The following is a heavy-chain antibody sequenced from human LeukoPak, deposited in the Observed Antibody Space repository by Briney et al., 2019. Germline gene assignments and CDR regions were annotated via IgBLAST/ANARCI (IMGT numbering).Heavy chain of an antibody. D-gene: IGHD2-21*01. CDR3: ARASWAYSPFDS. CDR2: IFYTGGT. Sequence: SETLSLTCTISGGSISNYYWNWIRQPPGKGLEWIGCIFYTGGTNCNPSLKSRVTISEDTSKNQFSLKLSSVTAADTAVYYCARASWAYSPFDSWGQGTLVTVSS. V-gene: IGHV4-59*01. J-gene: IGHJ4*02. CDR1: GGSISNYY.